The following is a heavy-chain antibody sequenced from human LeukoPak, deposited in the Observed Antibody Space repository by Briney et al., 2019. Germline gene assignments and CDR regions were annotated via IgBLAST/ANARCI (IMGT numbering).Heavy chain of an antibody. CDR3: ARDRGRLNAFDI. CDR2: ISGNTSYI. CDR1: GFTLFSYN. V-gene: IGHV3-21*01. J-gene: IGHJ3*02. D-gene: IGHD3-10*01. Sequence: PGGSLRLSCVASGFTLFSYNINWVRQAPGKGLEWVSSISGNTSYIYYADSVKGRFTISRDNAKNSLYLQMNSLRAEDTAVYYCARDRGRLNAFDIWGQGTMVTVSS.